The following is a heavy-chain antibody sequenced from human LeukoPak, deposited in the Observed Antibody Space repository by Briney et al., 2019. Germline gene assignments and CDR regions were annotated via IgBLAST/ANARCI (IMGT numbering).Heavy chain of an antibody. CDR3: ARELSGHCSSTSCYATPFDY. CDR2: INHSGST. V-gene: IGHV4-34*01. D-gene: IGHD2-2*01. Sequence: PSETLSLTCAVYGGSFSGYYWSWIRQPPRKGLERLGEINHSGSTNYNPSLKSRVTISVDTSKNQFSLKLNSVTAADSAVYYCARELSGHCSSTSCYATPFDYWGQGTLVTVSS. J-gene: IGHJ4*02. CDR1: GGSFSGYY.